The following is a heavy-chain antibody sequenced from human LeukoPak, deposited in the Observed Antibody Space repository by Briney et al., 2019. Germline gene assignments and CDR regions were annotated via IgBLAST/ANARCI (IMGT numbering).Heavy chain of an antibody. Sequence: GGSLRLSCAASGFTFSSYAVSWVRQAPGKGLEWVSAISGSGGSTYYADSVKGRFTISRDNSKNTLYLQMNSLRAEDTAVYYCAVLLWFGELLRIDYWGQGTLVTVSS. CDR3: AVLLWFGELLRIDY. V-gene: IGHV3-23*01. CDR2: ISGSGGST. CDR1: GFTFSSYA. J-gene: IGHJ4*02. D-gene: IGHD3-10*01.